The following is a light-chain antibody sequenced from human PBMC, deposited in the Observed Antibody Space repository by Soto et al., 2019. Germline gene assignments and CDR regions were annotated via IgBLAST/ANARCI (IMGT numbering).Light chain of an antibody. CDR2: DAS. Sequence: DILMTQSPDSLAASLGERATINCKSSQSVLYSSNNKNYLAWYQQKPGKAPKLLIYDASNLETGVPSRFSGSGSGTDFTFTISRLQPEDIATYYCQHYDNLPSVTFGQGTRLEIK. J-gene: IGKJ5*01. CDR3: QHYDNLPSVT. CDR1: QSVLYSSNNKNY. V-gene: IGKV4-1*01.